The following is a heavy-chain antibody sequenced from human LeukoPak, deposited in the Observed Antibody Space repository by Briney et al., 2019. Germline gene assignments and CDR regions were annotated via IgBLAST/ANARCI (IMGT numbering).Heavy chain of an antibody. Sequence: GRSLSLSPAASGFTHSRHTMSWVRQAPREGVECVSAITSSGGRTYYADSVKCKFTISRDNSKTTLYLQMSSLRTEDTAVYYCAKVGLWFGELYQPNWFDPWGQGTLVTVSS. CDR1: GFTHSRHT. J-gene: IGHJ5*02. CDR3: AKVGLWFGELYQPNWFDP. D-gene: IGHD3-10*01. V-gene: IGHV3-23*01. CDR2: ITSSGGRT.